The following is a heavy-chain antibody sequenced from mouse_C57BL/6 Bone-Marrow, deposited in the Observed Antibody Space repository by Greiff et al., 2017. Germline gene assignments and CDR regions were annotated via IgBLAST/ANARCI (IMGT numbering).Heavy chain of an antibody. CDR3: TTYDYAWFAY. J-gene: IGHJ3*01. CDR2: IDPENGDT. V-gene: IGHV14-4*01. CDR1: GFNIKDDY. D-gene: IGHD2-4*01. Sequence: EVQLQQSGAELVRPGASVKLSCTASGFNIKDDYMHWVKQRPEQGLEWIGLIDPENGDTEYASKLPGKATITANTSTNTASLQLSSLTSEDTAVYYCTTYDYAWFAYWGQGTLVTVSA.